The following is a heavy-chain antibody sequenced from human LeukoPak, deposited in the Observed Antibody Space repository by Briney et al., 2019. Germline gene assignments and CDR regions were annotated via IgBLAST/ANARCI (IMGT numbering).Heavy chain of an antibody. CDR1: GFTVSSHG. CDR3: AKVKSNFDY. CDR2: ISISGADT. Sequence: GGSLRLSCEASGFTVSSHGMSWVRQAPGKGLEWVSAISISGADTYYANSVKGRFTISRDNSKNTLYLQMNSLRAEDTAVYYCAKVKSNFDYWGQGTLVTVSS. V-gene: IGHV3-23*01. J-gene: IGHJ4*02.